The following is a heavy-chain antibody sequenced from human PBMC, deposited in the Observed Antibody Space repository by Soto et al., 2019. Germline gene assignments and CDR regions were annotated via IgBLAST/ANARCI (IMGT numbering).Heavy chain of an antibody. J-gene: IGHJ4*02. CDR2: IWYDGSNK. Sequence: GGSLRLSCAAPGFTFSSYGMHWVRQAPGKGLEWVAVIWYDGSNKYYADSVKGRFTISRDNSKNTLYLQMNSLRAEDTAVYYCARDNYDFWSGYPPASFDYWGQGTLVTVSS. CDR1: GFTFSSYG. CDR3: ARDNYDFWSGYPPASFDY. V-gene: IGHV3-33*01. D-gene: IGHD3-3*01.